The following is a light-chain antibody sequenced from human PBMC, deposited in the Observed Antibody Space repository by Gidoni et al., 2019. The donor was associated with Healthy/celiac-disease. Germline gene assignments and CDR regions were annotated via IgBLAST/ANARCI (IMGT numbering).Light chain of an antibody. CDR1: QSSSSW. Sequence: DIQMTQSPSTLSASVGDSVTITCRASQSSSSWLAWYQQQPGKAPKLLIYKASSLESGVPSRFSGSGSGTEFTLTISSLQPDDFATYYCQQYKTFGQGTKVEIK. V-gene: IGKV1-5*03. J-gene: IGKJ1*01. CDR2: KAS. CDR3: QQYKT.